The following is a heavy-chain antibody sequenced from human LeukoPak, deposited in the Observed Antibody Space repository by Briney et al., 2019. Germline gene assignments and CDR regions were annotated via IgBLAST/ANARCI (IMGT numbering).Heavy chain of an antibody. CDR1: GYTFTSYG. D-gene: IGHD3-22*01. Sequence: TSVKVSCKASGYTFTSYGISWVRQAPGQGLEWMGIINPSGGSTSYAQKFQGRVTMTRDTSTSTVYMELSSLRSEDTAVYYCARDEDSSGYCGHWGQGTLVTVSS. CDR3: ARDEDSSGYCGH. V-gene: IGHV1-46*01. CDR2: INPSGGST. J-gene: IGHJ4*02.